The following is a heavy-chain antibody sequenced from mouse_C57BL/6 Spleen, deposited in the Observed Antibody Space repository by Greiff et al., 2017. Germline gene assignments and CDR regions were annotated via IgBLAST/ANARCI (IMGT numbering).Heavy chain of an antibody. V-gene: IGHV14-3*01. CDR3: AFYDYVEDIDY. J-gene: IGHJ2*01. CDR1: GFNFKNTY. D-gene: IGHD2-4*01. Sequence: EVQLQQSVAELVRPGASVKLSCTASGFNFKNTYMHWVKQRPEQGLEWIGRIDPANGSTKYAPKFQGKATITADTSSNTAYLQLSSLTSEDSAIYFCAFYDYVEDIDYWGQGTTLTVSS. CDR2: IDPANGST.